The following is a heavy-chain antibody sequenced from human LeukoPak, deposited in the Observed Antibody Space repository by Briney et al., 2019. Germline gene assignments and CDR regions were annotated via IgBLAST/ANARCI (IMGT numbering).Heavy chain of an antibody. CDR1: GDSISTYY. V-gene: IGHV3-53*01. D-gene: IGHD2-15*01. J-gene: IGHJ4*02. Sequence: ETLSLTCTVSGDSISTYYWNWIRQSPGKGLEWVSFIYSGGNTHYSDSVKGRFTISRDNSKNTLYLQMNSLRAEDTAIYYCARRAGEYSHPYDYWGQGTLVTVSS. CDR2: IYSGGNT. CDR3: ARRAGEYSHPYDY.